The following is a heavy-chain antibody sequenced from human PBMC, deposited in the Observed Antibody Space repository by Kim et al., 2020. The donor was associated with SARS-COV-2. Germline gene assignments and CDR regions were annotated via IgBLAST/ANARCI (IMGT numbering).Heavy chain of an antibody. V-gene: IGHV3-11*06. CDR3: ARVRGSYYYFDY. D-gene: IGHD1-26*01. CDR1: GFTFSDYY. CDR2: ISSSSSYT. Sequence: GGSLRLSCAASGFTFSDYYMSWIRQAPGKGLEWVSYISSSSSYTNYADSVKGRFTISRDNAKNSLYLQMNSLRAEDTAVYYCARVRGSYYYFDYWGQGTLVTVSS. J-gene: IGHJ4*02.